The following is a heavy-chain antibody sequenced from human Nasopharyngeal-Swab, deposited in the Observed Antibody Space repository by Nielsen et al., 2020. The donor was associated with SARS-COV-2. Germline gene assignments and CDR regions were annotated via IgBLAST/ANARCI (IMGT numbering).Heavy chain of an antibody. CDR3: ARGGSSLGANLEDP. CDR1: GYTFINHD. D-gene: IGHD3-10*01. CDR2: MTPNSGNT. Sequence: ASVKVSCKASGYTFINHDINWVRQSTGQGLEWMGWMTPNSGNTGYAQKFQGRVTMTRNTSTRTAYLELRSLRSEDTAVYYCARGGSSLGANLEDPWGQGTLVNVSS. J-gene: IGHJ5*02. V-gene: IGHV1-8*01.